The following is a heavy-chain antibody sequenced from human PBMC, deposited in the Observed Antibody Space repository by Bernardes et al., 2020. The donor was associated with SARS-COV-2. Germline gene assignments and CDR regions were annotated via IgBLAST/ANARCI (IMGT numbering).Heavy chain of an antibody. D-gene: IGHD1-26*01. Sequence: GGFPRPSRAAPGFPLRDHYMSWIRPAPGKGPEWVLYISSSGSTIYYADSVKGRFTISRDNAKNSLYLQMNSLRAEDTAVYYCARALGAFDAFDIWGQGTMVTVSS. CDR2: ISSSGSTI. CDR3: ARALGAFDAFDI. J-gene: IGHJ3*02. CDR1: GFPLRDHY. V-gene: IGHV3-11*01.